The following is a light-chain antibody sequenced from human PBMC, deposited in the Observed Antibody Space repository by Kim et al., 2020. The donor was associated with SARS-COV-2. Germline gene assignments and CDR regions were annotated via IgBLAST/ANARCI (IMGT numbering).Light chain of an antibody. V-gene: IGKV1-5*01. CDR2: DAS. J-gene: IGKJ1*01. Sequence: DIQMTKSPSTLSASVGERVTVTCRASQSIGSWLAWYQQKPGKAPKLLIYDASSLESGVPSRFSGSGSGTEFTLTISSLQPDDFATYYCQQYNSYSTFGQGTKVDIK. CDR3: QQYNSYST. CDR1: QSIGSW.